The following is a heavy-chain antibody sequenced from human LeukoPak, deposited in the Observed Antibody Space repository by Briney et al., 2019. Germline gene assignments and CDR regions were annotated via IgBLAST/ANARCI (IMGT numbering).Heavy chain of an antibody. CDR1: GCTFSSYG. CDR2: IRYDGSNK. V-gene: IGHV3-30*02. D-gene: IGHD4-11*01. J-gene: IGHJ4*02. Sequence: GGSLRLSCAASGCTFSSYGMHWVRQAPGKGLEWVAFIRYDGSNKYYADSVKGRFTISRDNSKNTLYLQMNSLRAEDTAVYYCAKVCTVTTCSDYWGQGTLVTVSS. CDR3: AKVCTVTTCSDY.